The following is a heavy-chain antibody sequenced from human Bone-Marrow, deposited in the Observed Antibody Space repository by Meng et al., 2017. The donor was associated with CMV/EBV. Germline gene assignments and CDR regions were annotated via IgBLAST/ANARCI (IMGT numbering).Heavy chain of an antibody. D-gene: IGHD2-2*01. V-gene: IGHV3-30*02. J-gene: IGHJ6*02. CDR1: GFTFSSYG. Sequence: GESLKISCAASGFTFSSYGMHWVRQAPGKGLEWVAFIRYDGSNKYYADSVKGRFTISRDNAKNSLYLQMNSLRAEDTAVYYCARGDCSSTSCYGGEYYGMDVWGQGTTVTVSS. CDR3: ARGDCSSTSCYGGEYYGMDV. CDR2: IRYDGSNK.